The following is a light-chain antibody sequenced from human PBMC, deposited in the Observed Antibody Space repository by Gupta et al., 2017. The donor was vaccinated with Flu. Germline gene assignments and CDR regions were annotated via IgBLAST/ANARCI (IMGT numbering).Light chain of an antibody. CDR3: QQYGNSPIT. J-gene: IGKJ5*01. V-gene: IGKV3-20*01. Sequence: ETVLTQSPCTLSLSPGERATLSCRASQSVSSSYLAWYQQKPGQAPRLLIYAASSRATGIPDRFSGSGSGTDFTLTISRLEPEDFAVYYCQQYGNSPITFGQGTQLEIK. CDR2: AAS. CDR1: QSVSSSY.